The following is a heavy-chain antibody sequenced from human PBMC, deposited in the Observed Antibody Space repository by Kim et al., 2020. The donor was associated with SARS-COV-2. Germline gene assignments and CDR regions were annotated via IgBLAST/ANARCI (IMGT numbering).Heavy chain of an antibody. CDR2: ISYDGSNK. Sequence: GGSLRLSCPASGFTFSSYAMHWVRQAPGKGLEWVAVISYDGSNKYYADSVKGRFTISRDNSKNTLYLQMNSLRAEDTAVYYCARERNIDYGDYYYYYGMDVWGQGTTVTVSS. V-gene: IGHV3-30*04. J-gene: IGHJ6*02. CDR3: ARERNIDYGDYYYYYGMDV. CDR1: GFTFSSYA. D-gene: IGHD4-17*01.